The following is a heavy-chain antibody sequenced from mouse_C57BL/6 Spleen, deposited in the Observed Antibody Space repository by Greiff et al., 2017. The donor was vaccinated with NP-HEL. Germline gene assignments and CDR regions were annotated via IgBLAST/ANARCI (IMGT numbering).Heavy chain of an antibody. D-gene: IGHD1-1*01. CDR3: AWGYGSTQFAY. CDR2: IYPGDGDT. J-gene: IGHJ3*01. V-gene: IGHV1-82*01. CDR1: GYAFSSSW. Sequence: QVQLQQSGPELVKPGASVKISCKASGYAFSSSWMNWVKQRPGKGLEWIGRIYPGDGDTNYNGKFKGKATLTADKSSSTAYMQLSSLTSEDSAVYFCAWGYGSTQFAYWGQGTLVTVSA.